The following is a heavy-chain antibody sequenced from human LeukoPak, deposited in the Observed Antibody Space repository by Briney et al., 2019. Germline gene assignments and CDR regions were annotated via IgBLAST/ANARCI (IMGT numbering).Heavy chain of an antibody. Sequence: PSETLSLTCAVSGGSFRGYYWSWIRQPPGKGLEWGGEINLSGGAHYNPSLKCRVPISVDTSKNQSPLKLSSVTAADTAVYYCARGSPSFGYYDSSGYYLGYYYYMDVWGKGTTVTVSS. CDR1: GGSFRGYY. CDR2: INLSGGA. V-gene: IGHV4-34*01. D-gene: IGHD3-22*01. CDR3: ARGSPSFGYYDSSGYYLGYYYYMDV. J-gene: IGHJ6*03.